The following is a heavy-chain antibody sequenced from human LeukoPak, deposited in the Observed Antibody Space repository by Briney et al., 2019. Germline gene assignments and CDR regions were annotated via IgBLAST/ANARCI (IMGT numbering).Heavy chain of an antibody. J-gene: IGHJ4*02. CDR2: IRYDGSKE. V-gene: IGHV3-30*02. D-gene: IGHD4-17*01. CDR1: GFTLSSYA. CDR3: ARDFGYGDYPDY. Sequence: GGSLRLSCVAPGFTLSSYAIHWVRQAPGKGLEWVALIRYDGSKEYYADFVKGRFTISRDNAKNTLYLQMNSLRAEDTAVYYCARDFGYGDYPDYWGQGTLVTVSS.